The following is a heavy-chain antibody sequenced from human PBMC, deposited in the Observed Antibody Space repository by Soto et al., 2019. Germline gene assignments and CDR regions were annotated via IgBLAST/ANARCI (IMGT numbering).Heavy chain of an antibody. CDR1: GITVSGKKY. J-gene: IGHJ3*01. V-gene: IGHV3-53*01. CDR2: IYDVDGS. CDR3: ATWHEREHAYDV. D-gene: IGHD1-1*01. Sequence: DVQLVESGRGLMQPGESLRLSCAASGITVSGKKYVAWVRQAPGKGLEWVSAIYDVDGSFYADSVKGRFTTSSDSAKTTVYLQMNGLRPDDTAVYYCATWHEREHAYDVWGQGTTVTVSS.